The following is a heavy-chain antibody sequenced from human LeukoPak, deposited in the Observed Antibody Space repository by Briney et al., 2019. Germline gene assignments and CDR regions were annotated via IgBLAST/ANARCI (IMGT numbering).Heavy chain of an antibody. CDR1: SGSISGSSYF. CDR2: IYYSGST. Sequence: PSETLSLTCTVSSGSISGSSYFWGWIRQPPGKGLEWIGSIYYSGSTYYNPSLKSRVTISIDTSKNQFSLKLSSVTAADTAVYYCAKEYAAGLPFFDYWGQGTLVTVSS. D-gene: IGHD6-19*01. CDR3: AKEYAAGLPFFDY. V-gene: IGHV4-39*02. J-gene: IGHJ4*02.